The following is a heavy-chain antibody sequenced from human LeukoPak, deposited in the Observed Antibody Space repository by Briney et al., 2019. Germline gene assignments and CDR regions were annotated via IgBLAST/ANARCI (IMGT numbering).Heavy chain of an antibody. D-gene: IGHD6-19*01. CDR2: IYSGGDT. J-gene: IGHJ4*02. CDR3: ATDSTTVPVRDY. V-gene: IGHV3-66*01. CDR1: GFTVNSNY. Sequence: GGSLRLSCASSGFTVNSNYMTWVRQAPGKGLEWVSVIYSGGDTFYADSVKGRFTISRDNSKNTLYLQMNNLRAEDTAVYYCATDSTTVPVRDYWGQGALVTVSS.